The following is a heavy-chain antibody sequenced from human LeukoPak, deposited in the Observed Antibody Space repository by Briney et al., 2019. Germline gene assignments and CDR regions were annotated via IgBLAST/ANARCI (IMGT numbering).Heavy chain of an antibody. Sequence: SETLSLTCTVSGGSISSYYWSWIRQPPGKGLEWIGYIYYSGSTNYNASLKSRVTISVDTSKNQFSLKLSSVTAADTAVYYCARGKKTVNLDYWGQGTLVTVSS. J-gene: IGHJ4*02. CDR1: GGSISSYY. V-gene: IGHV4-59*08. D-gene: IGHD4-11*01. CDR2: IYYSGST. CDR3: ARGKKTVNLDY.